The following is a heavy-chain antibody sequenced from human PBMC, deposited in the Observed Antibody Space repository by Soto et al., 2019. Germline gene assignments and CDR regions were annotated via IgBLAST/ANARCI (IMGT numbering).Heavy chain of an antibody. D-gene: IGHD1-26*01. J-gene: IGHJ5*02. CDR1: GYTFIGYY. CDR2: INPRSGDT. V-gene: IGHV1-2*06. CDR3: GRDGVGATPLGWFDP. Sequence: QVQLVQSGAEVKKPGASVKVSCKASGYTFIGYYIHWVRQAPGQGLEWMGRINPRSGDTTYAQKFQGRLTMTRDTSISTAYMELSSLRSDDTAVYYCGRDGVGATPLGWFDPWGQGSXVTVSS.